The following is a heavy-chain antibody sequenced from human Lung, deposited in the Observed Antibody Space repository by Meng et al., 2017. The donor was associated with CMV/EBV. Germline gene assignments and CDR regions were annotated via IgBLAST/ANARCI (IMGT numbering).Heavy chain of an antibody. D-gene: IGHD3-10*01. CDR1: SISSPAHS. J-gene: IGHJ5*02. CDR3: ARVLRAFGGSGTNWFDP. Sequence: SISSPAHSWTWIRQAPGKGLEWIGYIYHTGSTYYNPSVKSRVMISIDTSKNQFSLQLTSVTAADTAVYYCARVLRAFGGSGTNWFDPWGQGILVTVSS. CDR2: IYHTGST. V-gene: IGHV4-30-2*01.